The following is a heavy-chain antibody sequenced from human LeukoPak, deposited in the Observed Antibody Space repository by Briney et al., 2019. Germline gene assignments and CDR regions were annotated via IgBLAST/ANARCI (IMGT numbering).Heavy chain of an antibody. Sequence: GGSLRLSCAASGFTFSSYSMNWVRQAPGKGLEWVSYISSSSSTIYYADSVKGRFTISRDNANNSLFLQMNSLRAEDTAVYYCARDRGGGTTKPPRTSDYWGQGTLVTVSS. CDR3: ARDRGGGTTKPPRTSDY. V-gene: IGHV3-48*04. D-gene: IGHD3-10*01. J-gene: IGHJ4*02. CDR1: GFTFSSYS. CDR2: ISSSSSTI.